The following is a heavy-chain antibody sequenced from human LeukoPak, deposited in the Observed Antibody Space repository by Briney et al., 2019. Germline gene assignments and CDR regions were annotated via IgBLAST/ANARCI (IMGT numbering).Heavy chain of an antibody. CDR3: ARVPANDGGWFDP. Sequence: SETLSLTCTVSGGSISSGGYYWSWIRQHPGKGLEWIGYIYYSGSTYYNPSLKSRVTISVDTSKNQFSLKLSSVTAADTAVYYCARVPANDGGWFDPLGQGTLVTVSS. V-gene: IGHV4-31*03. CDR2: IYYSGST. CDR1: GGSISSGGYY. D-gene: IGHD4-23*01. J-gene: IGHJ5*02.